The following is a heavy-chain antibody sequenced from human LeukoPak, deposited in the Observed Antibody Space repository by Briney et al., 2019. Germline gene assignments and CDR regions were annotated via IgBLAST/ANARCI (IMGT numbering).Heavy chain of an antibody. J-gene: IGHJ4*02. D-gene: IGHD3-16*01. CDR3: TRGAGWLIDY. Sequence: SETLSLTCTVSDDSISDYYRGWIRQPPGKGLEWIGYFHNSGTSTYNPSLKSRVTISADTSKNHFSLKLNSVTTADTAVYYCTRGAGWLIDYWGQGILVTVSS. CDR2: FHNSGTS. V-gene: IGHV4-59*01. CDR1: DDSISDYY.